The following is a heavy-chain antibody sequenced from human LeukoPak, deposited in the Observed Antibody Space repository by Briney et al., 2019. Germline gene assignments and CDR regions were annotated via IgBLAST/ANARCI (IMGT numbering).Heavy chain of an antibody. D-gene: IGHD1-26*01. Sequence: SETLSLTCTVSGGSISSYYWSWIRQPPGKGLEWIGYIYYSGSTNYNPSLKSRVTISVDTSKNQFSLKLSSVTAADTAVYYCARLVMVSGSSDLWGRGTLVTVSS. J-gene: IGHJ2*01. CDR2: IYYSGST. V-gene: IGHV4-59*08. CDR1: GGSISSYY. CDR3: ARLVMVSGSSDL.